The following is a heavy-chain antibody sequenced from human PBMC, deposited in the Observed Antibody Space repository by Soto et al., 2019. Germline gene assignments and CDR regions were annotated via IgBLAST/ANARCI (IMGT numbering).Heavy chain of an antibody. CDR2: IYYSGST. V-gene: IGHV4-30-4*08. CDR1: GGSISSGGYY. J-gene: IGHJ6*03. D-gene: IGHD3-9*01. Sequence: SETLSLTCTVSGGSISSGGYYWSWIRQHPGKGLEWIGYIYYSGSTYYNPSLKSRVTISVDTSRGQFSLRLNSVTAADTAVYYCARTVLGPDLLADSFVDYYYYMDVWGQGTTVTVSS. CDR3: ARTVLGPDLLADSFVDYYYYMDV.